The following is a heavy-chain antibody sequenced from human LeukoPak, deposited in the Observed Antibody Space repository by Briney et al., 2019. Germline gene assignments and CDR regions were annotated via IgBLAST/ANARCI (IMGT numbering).Heavy chain of an antibody. J-gene: IGHJ5*02. V-gene: IGHV3-23*01. Sequence: GGSLRLSCAASGFTFSSYAMSWVRQAPGKGLEWVSAISGSGGSTYYADSVKGRFTISRDNSKNTLYLQMNSLRAEDTAVYYCANVPAAPVPVGLKFDPWGQGTLVTVSS. CDR3: ANVPAAPVPVGLKFDP. CDR1: GFTFSSYA. CDR2: ISGSGGST. D-gene: IGHD2-2*01.